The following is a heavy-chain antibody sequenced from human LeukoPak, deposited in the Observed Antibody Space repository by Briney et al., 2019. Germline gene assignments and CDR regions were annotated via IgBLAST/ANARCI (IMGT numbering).Heavy chain of an antibody. D-gene: IGHD4-17*01. Sequence: GGTLRLPCAASGFTFSSYAMSWVRQAPGKGLEWVSTSSGGGGSTYYADSVEGRFTISRDNSKNTLYLQMNSLRAEDTAVYYCAKPPRMTTVTTFDYWGQGTLVTVSS. CDR2: SSGGGGST. CDR1: GFTFSSYA. J-gene: IGHJ4*02. V-gene: IGHV3-23*01. CDR3: AKPPRMTTVTTFDY.